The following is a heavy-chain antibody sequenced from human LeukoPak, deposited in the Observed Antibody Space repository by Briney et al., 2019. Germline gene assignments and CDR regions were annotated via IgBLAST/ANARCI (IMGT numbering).Heavy chain of an antibody. CDR2: IYPGDSDT. J-gene: IGHJ6*02. D-gene: IGHD6-13*01. V-gene: IGHV5-51*01. CDR3: AGVYGQQLVLYYYYGMDV. CDR1: GYSFTSYW. Sequence: GESLKISCKGSGYSFTSYWIGWVRQMPGKGLEWMGIIYPGDSDTRYSPSFQGQVTISADKSISTAYLQWSSLKASDTAMYYCAGVYGQQLVLYYYYGMDVWGQGTTVTVSS.